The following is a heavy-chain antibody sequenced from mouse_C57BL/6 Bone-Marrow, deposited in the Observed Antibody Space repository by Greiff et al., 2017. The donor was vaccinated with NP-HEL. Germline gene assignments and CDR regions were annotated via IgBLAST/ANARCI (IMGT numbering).Heavy chain of an antibody. CDR2: IDPSDSYT. CDR3: ARGRD. J-gene: IGHJ3*01. CDR1: GYTFTSYW. V-gene: IGHV1-59*01. Sequence: QVQLQQPGAELVRPGTSVKLSCKASGYTFTSYWMHWVKQRPGQGLEWIGVIDPSDSYTNYNQKFKGKATLTVDISSSTAYMQLSSLTSEDSAVYYCARGRDWGQGTLVTVSA.